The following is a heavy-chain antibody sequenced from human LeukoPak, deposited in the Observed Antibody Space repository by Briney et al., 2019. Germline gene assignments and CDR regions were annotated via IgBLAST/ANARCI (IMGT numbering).Heavy chain of an antibody. J-gene: IGHJ3*02. CDR3: ARETGENAFDI. D-gene: IGHD7-27*01. CDR1: GFTFSSYE. Sequence: PGGSLRLTCAASGFTFSSYEMNWVRQAPGKGLEWVSYISSSGSTIYYADSVKGRFTISRDNAKNSLYLQMNSLRAEDTAVYYCARETGENAFDIWGQGTMATVSS. CDR2: ISSSGSTI. V-gene: IGHV3-48*03.